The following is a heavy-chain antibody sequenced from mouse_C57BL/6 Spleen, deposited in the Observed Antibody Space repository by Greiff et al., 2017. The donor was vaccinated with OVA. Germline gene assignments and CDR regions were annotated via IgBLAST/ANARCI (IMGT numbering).Heavy chain of an antibody. D-gene: IGHD3-2*02. CDR3: AREGELDSSGRFAY. J-gene: IGHJ3*01. V-gene: IGHV1-42*01. Sequence: VQLQQSGPELVKPGASVKISCKASGYSFTGYYMNWVKQSPEKSLEWIGEINPSTGGTTYNQKFKAKATLTVDKSSSTAYMQLKSLTSEDSAVYYCAREGELDSSGRFAYWGQGTLVTVSA. CDR1: GYSFTGYY. CDR2: INPSTGGT.